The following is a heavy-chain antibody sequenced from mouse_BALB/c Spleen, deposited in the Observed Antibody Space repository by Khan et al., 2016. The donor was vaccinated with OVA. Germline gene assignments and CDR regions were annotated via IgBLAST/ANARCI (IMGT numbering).Heavy chain of an antibody. D-gene: IGHD4-1*01. Sequence: VRLQQSGGDLVKPGGSLKLSCAASGFIFSSYSMSWVRQTPDKRLEWVATISSGGDYTYYPDSVKGRFTISRDDAKNTLYLQMSSLKSEDTAMYYCASHLTGSFAYWGQGTLVTVSA. J-gene: IGHJ3*01. V-gene: IGHV5-6*01. CDR1: GFIFSSYS. CDR3: ASHLTGSFAY. CDR2: ISSGGDYT.